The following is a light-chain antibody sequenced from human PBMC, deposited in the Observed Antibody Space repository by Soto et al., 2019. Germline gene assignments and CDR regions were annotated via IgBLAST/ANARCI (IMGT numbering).Light chain of an antibody. V-gene: IGKV3-20*01. Sequence: EIVLTQSPGTLSLSPGERATLSCRASQSVSSSYLAWYQQKPGQAPRLLIYGASSRATGIPERFSGSGSGKAFTFTISRLEPEVFAWYYCSQYGPSPRIFGRGPSWRSN. CDR1: QSVSSSY. J-gene: IGKJ2*01. CDR2: GAS. CDR3: SQYGPSPRI.